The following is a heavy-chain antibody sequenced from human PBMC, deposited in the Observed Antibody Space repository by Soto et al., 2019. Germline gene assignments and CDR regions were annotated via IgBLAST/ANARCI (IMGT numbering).Heavy chain of an antibody. D-gene: IGHD6-6*01. CDR1: GGSISSGGYY. J-gene: IGHJ4*02. Sequence: SETLSLTCTVSGGSISSGGYYWSWIRQHPGKGLEWIGCVYYSGRTYYNPSLKSRITISVDTSKKHFSLKLSSVTAADTAVYYCASTKDYSSSLDYWGQGILVTVSS. V-gene: IGHV4-31*03. CDR3: ASTKDYSSSLDY. CDR2: VYYSGRT.